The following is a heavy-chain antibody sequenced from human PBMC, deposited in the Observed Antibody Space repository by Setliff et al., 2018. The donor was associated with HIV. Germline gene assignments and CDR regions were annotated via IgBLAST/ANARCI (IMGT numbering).Heavy chain of an antibody. V-gene: IGHV4-39*07. D-gene: IGHD6-6*01. Sequence: PSETLSLTCTVSGGSISSRTYYWGCIRQPPGKGLEWIGSIYYSGTTYYNPSLKSRISMSVDTSKNQFSLELTSLTAADTAVYYCATRPRIAARPFDYWGQGMLVTVSS. CDR2: IYYSGTT. J-gene: IGHJ4*02. CDR3: ATRPRIAARPFDY. CDR1: GGSISSRTYY.